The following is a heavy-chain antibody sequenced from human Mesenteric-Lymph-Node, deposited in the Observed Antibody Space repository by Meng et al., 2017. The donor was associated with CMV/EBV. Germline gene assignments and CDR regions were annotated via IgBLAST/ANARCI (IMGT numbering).Heavy chain of an antibody. CDR3: AQDPNHDVFGVVIPSSYLDY. CDR2: ISRSGGST. Sequence: GESLKISCAASVFTFTSYAMSWVRQAPGKGLEWVSIISRSGGSTYSADAVKGRFTISSDNSKNTLYLQMNSLRAEDTAVYYCAQDPNHDVFGVVIPSSYLDYWGQGTLVTVSS. V-gene: IGHV3-23*01. CDR1: VFTFTSYA. J-gene: IGHJ4*02. D-gene: IGHD3-3*01.